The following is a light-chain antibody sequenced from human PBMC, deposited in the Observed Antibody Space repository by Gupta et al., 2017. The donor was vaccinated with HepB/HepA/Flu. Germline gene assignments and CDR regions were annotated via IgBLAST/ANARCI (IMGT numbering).Light chain of an antibody. Sequence: EIVLTQSPATLSVSPGERATLSCRASQSLSNNLAWYQQKPGQAPRLVIYRISTRATGIPARFSGSGSGTEFTLTISSLQSEDFAVYYCQQHNDWPLTFGQGTRVEV. CDR3: QQHNDWPLT. CDR2: RIS. J-gene: IGKJ1*01. CDR1: QSLSNN. V-gene: IGKV3-15*01.